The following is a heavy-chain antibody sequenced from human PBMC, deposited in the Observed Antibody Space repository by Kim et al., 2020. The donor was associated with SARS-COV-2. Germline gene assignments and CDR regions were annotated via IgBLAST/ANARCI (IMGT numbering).Heavy chain of an antibody. D-gene: IGHD3-10*01. J-gene: IGHJ4*02. CDR3: TRDLRPMVRDHETPPDPPWDY. V-gene: IGHV3-49*03. Sequence: GGSLRLSCTASGFTFGDYAMSWFRQAPGKGLEWVGFIRSKAYGGTTEYAASVKGRFTISRDDSKSIAYLQMNSLKTEDTAVYYCTRDLRPMVRDHETPPDPPWDYWGQGTLVTVSS. CDR1: GFTFGDYA. CDR2: IRSKAYGGTT.